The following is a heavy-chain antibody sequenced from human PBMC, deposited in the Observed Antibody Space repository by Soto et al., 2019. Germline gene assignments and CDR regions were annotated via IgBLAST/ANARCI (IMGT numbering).Heavy chain of an antibody. CDR2: IVVGSGNT. CDR3: AARKYGSGTQADYYGMDV. J-gene: IGHJ6*02. D-gene: IGHD3-10*01. V-gene: IGHV1-58*01. Sequence: SVKVSCKASGFTFTSSAVQWVRQARGQRLEWIGWIVVGSGNTNYAQKFQERVTITRDMSTSTAYMELSSLRSEDTAVYYCAARKYGSGTQADYYGMDVWGQGTPVTVYS. CDR1: GFTFTSSA.